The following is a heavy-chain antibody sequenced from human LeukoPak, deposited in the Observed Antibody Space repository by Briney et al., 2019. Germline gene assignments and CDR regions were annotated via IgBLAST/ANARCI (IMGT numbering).Heavy chain of an antibody. V-gene: IGHV4-34*01. CDR3: ARANKKAAHSDILTNYYRMVAFHI. CDR1: GGSFSGYY. Sequence: SETLSLTCAVYGGSFSGYYWSWIRQPPGKGLEWIGEINHSGSTNYNPSLKSRVTISVDTSKNQFSLKLSSVTAADTAVYYCARANKKAAHSDILTNYYRMVAFHIWGQGTLVTVSS. D-gene: IGHD3-9*01. J-gene: IGHJ3*02. CDR2: INHSGST.